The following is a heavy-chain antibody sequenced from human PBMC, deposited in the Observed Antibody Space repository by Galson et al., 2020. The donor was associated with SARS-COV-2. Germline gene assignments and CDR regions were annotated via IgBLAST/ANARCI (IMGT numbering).Heavy chain of an antibody. CDR2: IYPGDSDT. V-gene: IGHV5-51*01. CDR1: GYSFTTYW. CDR3: TRHAGGYYYYMDV. J-gene: IGHJ6*03. Sequence: GESLKISCKGSGYSFTTYWIAWVRQLPGKGLEWMGIIYPGDSDTTYSPSFQGQVTISVDKSISTAYLQWSSLKASDTAMYYCTRHAGGYYYYMDVWGKGTTAPSP.